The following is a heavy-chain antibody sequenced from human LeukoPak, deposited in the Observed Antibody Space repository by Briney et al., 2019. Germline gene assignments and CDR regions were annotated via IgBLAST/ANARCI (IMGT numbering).Heavy chain of an antibody. J-gene: IGHJ3*02. CDR3: ARDPRDPAKLDDFDI. CDR2: FYYSGST. V-gene: IGHV4-4*07. Sequence: SSETLSLTCTVSGASINGYYWSWIRQAAGKGLEWIGRFYYSGSTNYNPSLKSRVTMSVDTSNNQLFLKLSSVTAADTAVYYCARDPRDPAKLDDFDIWGQGTRVTVSS. D-gene: IGHD2-2*01. CDR1: GASINGYY.